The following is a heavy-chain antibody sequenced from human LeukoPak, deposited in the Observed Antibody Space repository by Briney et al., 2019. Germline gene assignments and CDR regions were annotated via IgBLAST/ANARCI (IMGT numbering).Heavy chain of an antibody. CDR2: IIPIFGTA. V-gene: IGHV1-69*13. CDR1: GGTFSSYA. CDR3: ARDVVFRDSSGYYRFYRFDY. Sequence: SVTVSCTASGGTFSSYAISWVRQAPGQGLEWMGGIIPIFGTANYAQKFQGRVTITADESTSTAYMELSSLRSEDTAVYYCARDVVFRDSSGYYRFYRFDYWGQGTLVTVSS. J-gene: IGHJ4*02. D-gene: IGHD3-22*01.